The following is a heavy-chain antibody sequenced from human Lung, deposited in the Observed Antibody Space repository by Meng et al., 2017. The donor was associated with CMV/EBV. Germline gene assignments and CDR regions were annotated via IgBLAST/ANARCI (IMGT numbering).Heavy chain of an antibody. D-gene: IGHD1-14*01. Sequence: QVRLVQSGAEGKKPGASVKVFCKASGYTFIDYYMHWVRQAPGQGLEWVGWINPKSGGTHYAQSFQGRVTITRDTSINTVYVEISSLKSDDTAVYYCTSAPGDYWGQGTLVTVSS. CDR1: GYTFIDYY. V-gene: IGHV1-2*02. J-gene: IGHJ4*03. CDR2: INPKSGGT. CDR3: TSAPGDY.